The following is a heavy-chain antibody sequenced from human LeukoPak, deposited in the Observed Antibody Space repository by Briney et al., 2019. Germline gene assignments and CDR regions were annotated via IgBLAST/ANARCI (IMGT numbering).Heavy chain of an antibody. D-gene: IGHD3-22*01. J-gene: IGHJ4*02. Sequence: SGPALVKPTQTLTLTCTFSGFSLSTSGMCVSWIRQPPGKALEWLARIDWDDDKYYSTSLKTRLTISKDTSKNQVVLTMTNMDPVDTATYYCARILQPRDYYDSSGYYFDYWGQGTLVTVSS. CDR2: IDWDDDK. CDR3: ARILQPRDYYDSSGYYFDY. V-gene: IGHV2-70*11. CDR1: GFSLSTSGMC.